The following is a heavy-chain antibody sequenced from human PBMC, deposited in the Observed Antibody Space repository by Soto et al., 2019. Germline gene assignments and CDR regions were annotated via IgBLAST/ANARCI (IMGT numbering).Heavy chain of an antibody. V-gene: IGHV4-39*01. CDR1: GGSVSIINYY. Sequence: PSETLSLTCTVSGGSVSIINYYWGWIRQPPGKGLEWIGSIYYSGSTYYNPSLKSRVTISVDTSKNQFSLKLNSVTAADTAVYYCARQGTTVTTVFDYWGQGTLVTVSS. CDR3: ARQGTTVTTVFDY. D-gene: IGHD4-17*01. J-gene: IGHJ4*02. CDR2: IYYSGST.